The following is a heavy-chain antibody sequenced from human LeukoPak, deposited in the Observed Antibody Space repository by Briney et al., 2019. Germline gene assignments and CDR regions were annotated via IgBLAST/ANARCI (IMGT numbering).Heavy chain of an antibody. D-gene: IGHD3-22*01. V-gene: IGHV3-30*18. CDR1: GFTFSSYG. CDR2: ISYDGNSK. J-gene: IGHJ4*02. CDR3: AKDHVNYDSRQGFDY. Sequence: GGSLRLSCAASGFTFSSYGMHWVRQAPGKGLESVALISYDGNSKYFADSVKGRFTISRDNSENTLYLQMSSLRAEDTAVYYCAKDHVNYDSRQGFDYWGQGTLVTVSS.